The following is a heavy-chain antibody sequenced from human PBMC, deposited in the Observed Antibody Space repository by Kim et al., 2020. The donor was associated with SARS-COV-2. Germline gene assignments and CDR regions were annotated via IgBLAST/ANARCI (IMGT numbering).Heavy chain of an antibody. Sequence: GGSLRLSCAASGFTFSSYSMNWVRQAPGKGLEWVSAISGSGGSTYYADSVKGRFTISRDNSKNTLYLQMNSLRAEDTAVYYCAKAPPCSSTSCSLDYWGQGTLVTVSS. J-gene: IGHJ4*02. CDR2: ISGSGGST. V-gene: IGHV3-23*01. D-gene: IGHD2-2*01. CDR3: AKAPPCSSTSCSLDY. CDR1: GFTFSSYS.